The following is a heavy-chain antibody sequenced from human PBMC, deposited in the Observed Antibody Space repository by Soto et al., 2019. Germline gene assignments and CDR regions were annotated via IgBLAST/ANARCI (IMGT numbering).Heavy chain of an antibody. CDR2: VYYTGNT. D-gene: IGHD2-2*01. J-gene: IGHJ5*02. CDR1: GGSISGYY. Sequence: SETLSLTCTVSGGSISGYYGMWIRQPPGKGLEWIGYVYYTGNTHYNPSLKSRVTISVDTSKNQFSLNLSSVTAADTAVYYCARVPDRWGQGTLVTVSS. CDR3: ARVPDR. V-gene: IGHV4-59*12.